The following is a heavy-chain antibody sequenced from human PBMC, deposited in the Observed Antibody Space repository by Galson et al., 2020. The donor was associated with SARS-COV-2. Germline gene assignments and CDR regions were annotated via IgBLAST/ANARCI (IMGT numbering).Heavy chain of an antibody. CDR2: IYYDGST. D-gene: IGHD1-1*01. CDR1: GGSINSSSHY. J-gene: IGHJ4*02. CDR3: ARHFKTGTGRGPLDY. Sequence: SETLSLTCIVSGGSINSSSHYWGWVRQPPGKGLEWIGNIYYDGSTYYKATLKSRVTISIDTSKSQFSLRLSSVTAADTAVYYCARHFKTGTGRGPLDYWGQGTLVTVSS. V-gene: IGHV4-39*01.